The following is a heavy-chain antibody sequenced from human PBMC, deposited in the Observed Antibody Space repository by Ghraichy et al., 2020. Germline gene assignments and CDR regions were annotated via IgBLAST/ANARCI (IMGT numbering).Heavy chain of an antibody. CDR3: AKETAAAGRAYFDY. V-gene: IGHV3-23*01. CDR2: ISGSGGST. D-gene: IGHD6-13*01. J-gene: IGHJ4*02. CDR1: GFTFSSYA. Sequence: LSLTCAASGFTFSSYAMSWVRQAPGKGLEWVSAISGSGGSTYYADSVKGRFTISRDNSKNTLYLQMNSLRAEDTAVYYCAKETAAAGRAYFDYWGQGTLVTVSS.